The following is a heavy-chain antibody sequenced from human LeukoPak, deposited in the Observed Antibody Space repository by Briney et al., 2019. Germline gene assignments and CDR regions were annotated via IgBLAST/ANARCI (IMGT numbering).Heavy chain of an antibody. CDR3: ASSYYDFWSGYSLSYYFDY. D-gene: IGHD3-3*01. Sequence: GGSLRLSCAASGFTFSNYEMNWVRQAPGKGLEWVSYISSSGSTIYYADSVKGRFTISRDNAKNSLYLQMNSLRAEDTAVYYCASSYYDFWSGYSLSYYFDYWGQGTLVTVSS. J-gene: IGHJ4*02. CDR1: GFTFSNYE. V-gene: IGHV3-48*03. CDR2: ISSSGSTI.